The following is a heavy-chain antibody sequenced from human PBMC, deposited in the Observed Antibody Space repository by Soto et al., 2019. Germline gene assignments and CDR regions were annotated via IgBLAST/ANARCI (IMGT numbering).Heavy chain of an antibody. V-gene: IGHV2-5*02. CDR3: VQSRCGGDCLQSYSSHSYYGLDV. Sequence: QITLKESGPTLVKPTQTLTLTCTFSGFSLSTTGVGVGWIRQPPGKALEWLALIYWDDDKRYNPSLKSRLTITKDPSKNQVVLTMTPMDPVDTATYYCVQSRCGGDCLQSYSSHSYYGLDVWGQGTTVTVSS. CDR2: IYWDDDK. J-gene: IGHJ6*02. CDR1: GFSLSTTGVG. D-gene: IGHD2-21*01.